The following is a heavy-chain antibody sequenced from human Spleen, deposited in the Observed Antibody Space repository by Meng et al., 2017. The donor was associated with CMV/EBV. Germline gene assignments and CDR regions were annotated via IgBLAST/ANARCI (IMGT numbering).Heavy chain of an antibody. V-gene: IGHV3-13*03. J-gene: IGHJ4*02. CDR2: IGTAGDT. D-gene: IGHD2-15*01. Sequence: GGSLRLSCAACGFTFSSYDMHWVRQATGKGLEWVSTIGTAGDTYYPGSVKGQFTISRENAKNSLYLQMNSLRAEDTAVYYCARGGGGPYFDYWGQGTLVTVSS. CDR3: ARGGGGPYFDY. CDR1: GFTFSSYD.